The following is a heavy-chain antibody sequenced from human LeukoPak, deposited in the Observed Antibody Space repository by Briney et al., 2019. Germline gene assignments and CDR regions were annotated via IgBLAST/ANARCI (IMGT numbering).Heavy chain of an antibody. CDR2: ISSSGVNT. CDR1: GFPFSSYA. J-gene: IGHJ2*01. Sequence: GSLRLSFAASGFPFSSYAMSWVRQAPGKGLEWVSAISSSGVNTYFADSVKGRFTISRDNSKNTLYLQMNSLRAEDTAVYYCARDPRGDLYWYFDLWGRGTLVAVSS. CDR3: ARDPRGDLYWYFDL. D-gene: IGHD2-21*02. V-gene: IGHV3-23*01.